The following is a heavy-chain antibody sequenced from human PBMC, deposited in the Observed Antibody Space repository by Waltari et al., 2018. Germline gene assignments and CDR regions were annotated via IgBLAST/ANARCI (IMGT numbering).Heavy chain of an antibody. D-gene: IGHD3-3*01. CDR2: IWNDGSNK. CDR1: GLTFSNYG. V-gene: IGHV3-30*02. Sequence: QVQLVESGGGVVQPGGSLRLSCAASGLTFSNYGMPWVRQAPGKGLEWVAFIWNDGSNKFYVDSVKGRCTISRDNSKNTLYLQMNSLRLEDAAIYYCAKNYDFWIGPSYYFDQWGQGTLVTVSS. J-gene: IGHJ4*02. CDR3: AKNYDFWIGPSYYFDQ.